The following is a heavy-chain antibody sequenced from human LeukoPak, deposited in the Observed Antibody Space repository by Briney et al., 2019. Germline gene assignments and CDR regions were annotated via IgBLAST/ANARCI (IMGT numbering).Heavy chain of an antibody. CDR3: ARLYYDFWSGYYFDY. CDR2: IYDSGST. V-gene: IGHV4-39*01. D-gene: IGHD3-3*01. Sequence: SETLSLTCTVSGGSISSSSYYWGGIRQPPGKGLEWIGSIYDSGSTYYNPSLKSRVTISVDTSKNQFSLKLSSVTAADTAVYYCARLYYDFWSGYYFDYWGQGTLVTVSS. CDR1: GGSISSSSYY. J-gene: IGHJ4*02.